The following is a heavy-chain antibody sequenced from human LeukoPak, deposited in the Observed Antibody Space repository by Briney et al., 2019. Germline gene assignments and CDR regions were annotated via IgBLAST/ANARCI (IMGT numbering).Heavy chain of an antibody. CDR1: GFTFSNYW. D-gene: IGHD6-19*01. CDR2: INSDARST. Sequence: GGSLRLSCAASGFTFSNYWMHWVRQAPGKGLVWVSRINSDARSTSYADSVKGRFTISRDNAKNTLYLQMNRLRAEDTAVYYCARGADTGYSSDSWGQGTLVTVSS. J-gene: IGHJ5*02. CDR3: ARGADTGYSSDS. V-gene: IGHV3-74*01.